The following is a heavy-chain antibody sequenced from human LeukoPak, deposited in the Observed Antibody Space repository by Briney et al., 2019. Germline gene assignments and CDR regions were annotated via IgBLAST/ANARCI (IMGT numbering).Heavy chain of an antibody. V-gene: IGHV3-48*03. D-gene: IGHD3-22*01. CDR1: GFTFSSYE. J-gene: IGHJ3*02. Sequence: GGSLGLSCAASGFTFSSYEMNWVRQAPGKGLEWVSYISSSGSTIYYADSVKGRFTISGDNAKNSLYLQMNSLRAEDTAVYYCASRRSGWVNAFDIWGQGTMVTVSS. CDR3: ASRRSGWVNAFDI. CDR2: ISSSGSTI.